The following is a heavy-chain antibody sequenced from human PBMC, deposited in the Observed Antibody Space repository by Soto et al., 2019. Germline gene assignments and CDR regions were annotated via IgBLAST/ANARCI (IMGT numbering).Heavy chain of an antibody. J-gene: IGHJ4*02. CDR1: GDSIGSDSYY. CDR2: IFYSWTT. CDR3: PLTIFAVERFFDN. V-gene: IGHV4-39*01. Sequence: QRQIQESGPGLVKPSETLSLACTVSGDSIGSDSYYWGWIRQPPGKGPEWIAVIFYSWTTYYNPSVTSRITVSADTSNTQFSLKLKSVTAADTAMYYCPLTIFAVERFFDNWGQGTLVAVSS. D-gene: IGHD3-3*01.